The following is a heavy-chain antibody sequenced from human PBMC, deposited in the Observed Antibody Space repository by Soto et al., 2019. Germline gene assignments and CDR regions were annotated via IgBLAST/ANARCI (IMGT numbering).Heavy chain of an antibody. D-gene: IGHD3-22*01. CDR2: ISYDGSNK. J-gene: IGHJ4*02. V-gene: IGHV3-30*18. CDR1: GFTFSSYG. CDR3: AKDREYYYDSSGQFDY. Sequence: GVSLRLSCSASGFTFSSYGMHWVRQAPGKGLEWVAVISYDGSNKYYADSVKGRFTISRDNSKNTLYLQMNSLRAEDTAVYYCAKDREYYYDSSGQFDYWGQGTLVTVSS.